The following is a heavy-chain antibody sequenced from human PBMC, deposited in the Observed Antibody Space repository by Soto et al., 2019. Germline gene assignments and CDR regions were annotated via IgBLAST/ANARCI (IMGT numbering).Heavy chain of an antibody. V-gene: IGHV4-30-4*01. CDR3: ARLFAYYDKEAGAFDI. CDR1: GGSISSDDYY. J-gene: IGHJ3*02. CDR2: IYYSGTT. D-gene: IGHD3-22*01. Sequence: SETLSLTCTVSGGSISSDDYYWMWIRQPPGKGLEWIGYIYYSGTTYYKTSLKSRTTISVDTSGNQFSLRLSSVTAADTAVYYCARLFAYYDKEAGAFDIWGRGTLVTVSS.